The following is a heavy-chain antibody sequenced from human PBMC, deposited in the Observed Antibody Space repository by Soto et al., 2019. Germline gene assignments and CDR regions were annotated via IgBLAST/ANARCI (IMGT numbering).Heavy chain of an antibody. D-gene: IGHD4-17*01. J-gene: IGHJ6*02. Sequence: QVQLQESGPGLVKPSQTLSLTCTVSGGSISSGDYYWSWIRQPPGKGLEWIGYIYYSGSTYHNPSLKSPLLISVHTSTNQFSPKXGSVTAADTAAYYCASHDYAHSGIDVWGQGTTVTVSS. CDR3: ASHDYAHSGIDV. CDR1: GGSISSGDYY. CDR2: IYYSGST. V-gene: IGHV4-30-4*01.